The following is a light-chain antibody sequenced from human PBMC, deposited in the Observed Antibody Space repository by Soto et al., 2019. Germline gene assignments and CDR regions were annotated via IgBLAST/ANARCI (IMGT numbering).Light chain of an antibody. CDR2: GAS. J-gene: IGKJ5*01. V-gene: IGKV3-20*01. CDR3: QQYGSSPRIT. Sequence: EMVLTQSPGTLSLSPVERATLSCRASQIISSNSLAWYQQKPGQAPRLFIYGASSRATGIPDRFSGSGSGTHFTLTISRLEPEDFALYYCQQYGSSPRITFGQGTRLEIK. CDR1: QIISSNS.